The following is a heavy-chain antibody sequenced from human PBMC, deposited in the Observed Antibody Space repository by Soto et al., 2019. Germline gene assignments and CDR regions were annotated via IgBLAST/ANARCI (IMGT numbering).Heavy chain of an antibody. D-gene: IGHD3-16*02. CDR2: IYYSGST. Sequence: PSETLSLTCTVSGGSISSYYWSWIRQPPGKGLEWIGYIYYSGSTNYNPSLKSRVTISVDTSKNQFSLKLSSVTAADTAVYYRAREAGDYVWGSYRPFDYWGQGTLVTVSS. CDR1: GGSISSYY. CDR3: AREAGDYVWGSYRPFDY. V-gene: IGHV4-59*01. J-gene: IGHJ4*02.